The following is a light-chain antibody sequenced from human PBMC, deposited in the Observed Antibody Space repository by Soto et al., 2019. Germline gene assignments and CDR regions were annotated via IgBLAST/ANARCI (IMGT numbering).Light chain of an antibody. J-gene: IGKJ4*02. CDR3: QQYKNWPRT. CDR2: GAS. CDR1: QSVDIN. V-gene: IGKV3-15*01. Sequence: EIVLTQSPATLSVFPGHRVTLSCRASQSVDINLAWYQQRSGQAPRLLIYGASTRATDMPGRFSGSGSGTEFTLTISSLQSEDFAVYYCQQYKNWPRTFGRGTKVDIK.